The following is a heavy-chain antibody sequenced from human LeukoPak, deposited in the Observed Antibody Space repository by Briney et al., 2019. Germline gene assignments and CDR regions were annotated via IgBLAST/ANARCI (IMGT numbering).Heavy chain of an antibody. CDR1: GGSISSYY. V-gene: IGHV4-4*07. Sequence: SETLSLTCTVSGGSISSYYWSWIRQPAGKGLEWIGRIHTSGSTNYNPSLKSRVTMSVDTSKNQFSLKLSSVTAADTAVYYCARDACTSCGYYYYYMDVWGKGTTVTVSS. CDR3: ARDACTSCGYYYYYMDV. J-gene: IGHJ6*03. CDR2: IHTSGST. D-gene: IGHD2-2*01.